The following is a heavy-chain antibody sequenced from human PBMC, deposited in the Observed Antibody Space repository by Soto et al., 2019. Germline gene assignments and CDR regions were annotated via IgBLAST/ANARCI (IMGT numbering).Heavy chain of an antibody. CDR1: GFSLSTSGGG. V-gene: IGHV2-5*02. D-gene: IGHD3-3*01. CDR2: IYWDESK. CDR3: AHTSNDQHDFCREYRTSSDY. Sequence: QITLKESGPTLVKPTQTLTLTCTFSGFSLSTSGGGVGWIRQPPGRAMEWLALIYWDESKRYSPSLKSRLTIDKVTSKNQVVITVTNMEPVDTATYYSAHTSNDQHDFCREYRTSSDYWGQGTQVNVTS. J-gene: IGHJ4*02.